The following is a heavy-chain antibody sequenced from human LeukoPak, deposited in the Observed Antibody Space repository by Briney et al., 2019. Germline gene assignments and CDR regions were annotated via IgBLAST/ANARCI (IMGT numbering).Heavy chain of an antibody. CDR1: GGSISSYY. D-gene: IGHD5-18*01. Sequence: SETLSLTCTVSGGSISSYYWSWIRQPPGKGLEWIGYIYYSGSTNYNPSLKSRVTVSVDTSKNQFSLKLSSVTAADTAVYYCARGYTAMVTDYWGQGTLVTVSS. CDR2: IYYSGST. CDR3: ARGYTAMVTDY. V-gene: IGHV4-59*01. J-gene: IGHJ4*02.